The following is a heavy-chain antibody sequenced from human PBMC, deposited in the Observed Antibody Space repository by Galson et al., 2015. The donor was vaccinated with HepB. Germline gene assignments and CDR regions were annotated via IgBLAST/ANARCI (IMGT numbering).Heavy chain of an antibody. Sequence: SLRLSCAASGFTFSSYGMHWVRQAPGKGLEWVAVIWYDGSNKYYADSVKGRFTISRDNSKNTLYLQMNSLRAEDTAVYYCAKPPYDFWSGYYTSGMDVWGQGTTVTVSS. V-gene: IGHV3-33*06. D-gene: IGHD3-3*01. CDR2: IWYDGSNK. CDR3: AKPPYDFWSGYYTSGMDV. CDR1: GFTFSSYG. J-gene: IGHJ6*02.